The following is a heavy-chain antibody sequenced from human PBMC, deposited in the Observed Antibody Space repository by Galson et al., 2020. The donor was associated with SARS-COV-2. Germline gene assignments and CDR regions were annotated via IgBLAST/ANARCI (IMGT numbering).Heavy chain of an antibody. D-gene: IGHD2-2*01. CDR3: ASYCSSSSCYKGANDY. J-gene: IGHJ4*02. V-gene: IGHV3-48*01. CDR1: GFTFSNYS. Sequence: GESLKISCAVSGFTFSNYSMNWVRQAPGKGLEWVSYISSTSNTIYYADSVKGRFTISRENAKNSLYLQMNSLRAEDTAVYYCASYCSSSSCYKGANDYWCQGTLVTVSS. CDR2: ISSTSNTI.